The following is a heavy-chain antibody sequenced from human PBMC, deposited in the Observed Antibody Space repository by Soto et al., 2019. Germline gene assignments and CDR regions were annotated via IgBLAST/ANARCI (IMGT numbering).Heavy chain of an antibody. V-gene: IGHV4-59*01. CDR1: GGSISSYY. CDR2: IYYSGST. Sequence: QVQLQESGPGLVKPSETLSLTCTVSGGSISSYYWSWIRQPPGKGLEWIGYIYYSGSTNYNPSLQSRVTISVDTSKNQFSLKLSSVTAADTAVYYCARANYDSQEFDYWGQGTLVTVSS. CDR3: ARANYDSQEFDY. J-gene: IGHJ4*02. D-gene: IGHD3-22*01.